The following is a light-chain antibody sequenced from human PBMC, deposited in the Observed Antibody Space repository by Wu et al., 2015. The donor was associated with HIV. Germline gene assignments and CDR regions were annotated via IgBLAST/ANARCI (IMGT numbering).Light chain of an antibody. Sequence: EIVLTQSPGTLSLSPGERATLSCRASQSISSSYLAWYQQKPGQAPRLVIYGASSRATGIPDRFSGSGSGTDFTLTINGLEPEDFAVYYCQQYGSSAPITFGRGTRLEIK. CDR3: QQYGSSAPIT. V-gene: IGKV3-20*01. CDR2: GAS. J-gene: IGKJ5*01. CDR1: QSISSSY.